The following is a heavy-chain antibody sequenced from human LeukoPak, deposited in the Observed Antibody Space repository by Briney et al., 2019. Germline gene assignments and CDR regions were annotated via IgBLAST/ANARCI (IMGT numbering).Heavy chain of an antibody. CDR1: GFTFSSYG. V-gene: IGHV3-30*03. CDR3: ARHLSGVTGYTYGRGIDY. CDR2: ISYDGSNK. Sequence: GGSLRLSCAASGFTFSSYGMHWVRQAPGKGLEWVAVISYDGSNKYYADSVKGRFTISRDSAKNTLYLQMNSLRAEDTAVYYCARHLSGVTGYTYGRGIDYWGQGTLVTVSS. J-gene: IGHJ4*02. D-gene: IGHD5-18*01.